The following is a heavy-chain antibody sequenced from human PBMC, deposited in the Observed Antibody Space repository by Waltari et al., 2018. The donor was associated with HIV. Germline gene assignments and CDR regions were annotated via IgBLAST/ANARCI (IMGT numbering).Heavy chain of an antibody. CDR3: ARDRTWIQLWVFDP. Sequence: QVQLVESGGGVVQPGRSLRLSCAASGFTFSSYAMHWVRQAPGKGLCGLAVISYDGSNKYYADSVKGRFTISRDNSKNTLYLQMNSLRAEDTAVYYCARDRTWIQLWVFDPWGQGTLVTVSS. V-gene: IGHV3-30*04. CDR1: GFTFSSYA. J-gene: IGHJ5*02. CDR2: ISYDGSNK. D-gene: IGHD5-18*01.